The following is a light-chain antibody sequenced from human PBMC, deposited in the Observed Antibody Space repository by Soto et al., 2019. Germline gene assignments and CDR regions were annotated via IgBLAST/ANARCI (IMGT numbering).Light chain of an antibody. V-gene: IGKV1-39*01. Sequence: DIQITQSQSSLSASVGDRVTITCRARQSISSRLNLYQQKPGKAPELLICAASTLQGGVPSRFSGSGSGTDFTFIISSFQPKDFAPYDCQPHFNATRTFGHGTKVVI. J-gene: IGKJ1*01. CDR3: QPHFNATRT. CDR2: AAS. CDR1: QSISSR.